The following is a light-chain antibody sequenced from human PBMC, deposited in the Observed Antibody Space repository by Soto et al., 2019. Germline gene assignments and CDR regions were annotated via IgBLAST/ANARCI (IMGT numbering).Light chain of an antibody. CDR2: KAS. CDR1: QSIDTW. J-gene: IGKJ1*01. V-gene: IGKV1-5*03. CDR3: QHYNSYSEA. Sequence: QMTQSPATLAASVGDRFSITCRASQSIDTWLAWYQQKPGKAPKLLIYKASTLKSGVPSRFSGSGSGTEFTLTISSLQPDDFATYYCQHYNSYSEAFGQGTTVDNK.